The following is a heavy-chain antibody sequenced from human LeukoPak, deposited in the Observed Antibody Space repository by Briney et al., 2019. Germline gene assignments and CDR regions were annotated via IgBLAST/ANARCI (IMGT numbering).Heavy chain of an antibody. V-gene: IGHV4-59*01. CDR1: GGSISSYY. Sequence: SETLSLTCTVSGGSISSYYWSWIRQPPGKGLEWIGYIYYSGSTNYNPSLKSRVTISVDTSKNQFSLKLSSVTAADTAVYYCARARSGWWDPFDYWSQGTLVTVSS. J-gene: IGHJ4*02. CDR2: IYYSGST. CDR3: ARARSGWWDPFDY. D-gene: IGHD6-19*01.